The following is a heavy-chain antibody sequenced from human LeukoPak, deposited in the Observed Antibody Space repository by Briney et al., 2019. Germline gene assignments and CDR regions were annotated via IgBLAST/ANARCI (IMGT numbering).Heavy chain of an antibody. CDR3: AREYSSSWGLNYYYMDV. D-gene: IGHD6-13*01. J-gene: IGHJ6*03. Sequence: SETLSLTCTVSGGSISSYYWSWIRQPPGKRLEWIGSIYHSGSTNYNSSLKSRVTILIDTSKTQFSLKVRSVTAADPAVYYCAREYSSSWGLNYYYMDVWGKGTTVTVSS. CDR2: IYHSGST. V-gene: IGHV4-59*01. CDR1: GGSISSYY.